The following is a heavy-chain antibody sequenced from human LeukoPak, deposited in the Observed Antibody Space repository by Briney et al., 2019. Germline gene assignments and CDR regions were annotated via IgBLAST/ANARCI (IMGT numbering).Heavy chain of an antibody. J-gene: IGHJ6*04. Sequence: SESLSLTCSVSGGSLSSSSYYWGWIRQPPGKGLEWVGGISHSQTTYYNPSLKSRVTISVDMSMNQFSLRLSSVTAADTAVYYCGSSSQHNYYYYSLDVWGKGTTVTVSS. CDR1: GGSLSSSSYY. CDR3: GSSSQHNYYYYSLDV. CDR2: ISHSQTT. D-gene: IGHD6-13*01. V-gene: IGHV4-39*01.